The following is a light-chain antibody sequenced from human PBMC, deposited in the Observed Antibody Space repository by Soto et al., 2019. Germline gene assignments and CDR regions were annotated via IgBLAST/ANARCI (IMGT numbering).Light chain of an antibody. J-gene: IGLJ3*02. CDR3: QVWDSSSDWV. CDR1: NIGSKS. Sequence: SYELTQPPSVSGAPGQPARITCGGTNIGSKSVHWYQQKPGQAPVLVVYDDSDRPSGIPERFSGSNSGNTATLTISRVEAGDEADYYCQVWDSSSDWVFGGGTKLTVL. CDR2: DDS. V-gene: IGLV3-21*02.